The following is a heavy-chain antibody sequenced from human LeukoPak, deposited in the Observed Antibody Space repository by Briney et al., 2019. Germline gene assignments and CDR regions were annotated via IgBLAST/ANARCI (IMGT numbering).Heavy chain of an antibody. CDR3: AKDIVGVTAILFDY. CDR1: GFTFSSYA. Sequence: GGSLRLSCAVSGFTFSSYAMSWVRQAPGKGLEWVSAISGSGGSTYYADSVKGRFTISRDNSKNTLYLQMNSLRAEDTAVYYCAKDIVGVTAILFDYWGQGSLLAVSS. CDR2: ISGSGGST. V-gene: IGHV3-23*01. D-gene: IGHD2-21*02. J-gene: IGHJ4*02.